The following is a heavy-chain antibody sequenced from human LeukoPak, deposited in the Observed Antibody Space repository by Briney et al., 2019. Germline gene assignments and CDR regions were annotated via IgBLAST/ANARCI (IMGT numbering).Heavy chain of an antibody. D-gene: IGHD1-26*01. CDR1: GFTFSSYG. J-gene: IGHJ4*02. CDR2: ISYDGSNK. CDR3: VRDLGGRSGH. Sequence: GGSLRLSCAASGFTFSSYGMHWVRQAPGKRLEWVAVISYDGSNKYYADSVKGRFTISRDNSKNTLYLQMNSLRAEDTAVYYCVRDLGGRSGHWGQGTLVTVSS. V-gene: IGHV3-30*03.